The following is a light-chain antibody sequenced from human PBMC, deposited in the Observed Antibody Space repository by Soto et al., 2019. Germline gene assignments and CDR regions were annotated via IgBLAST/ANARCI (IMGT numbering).Light chain of an antibody. CDR2: AAF. J-gene: IGKJ1*01. CDR1: QSISSY. Sequence: DIQMTQSPSSLSASVGDRVTITCRASQSISSYLNWYQQKPGKAPKLLISAAFSLQSGVPSRFSGSGSGTDFTLTISSLQPEDFATYYCQQSYSTPPTFGQGTKVEIK. V-gene: IGKV1-39*01. CDR3: QQSYSTPPT.